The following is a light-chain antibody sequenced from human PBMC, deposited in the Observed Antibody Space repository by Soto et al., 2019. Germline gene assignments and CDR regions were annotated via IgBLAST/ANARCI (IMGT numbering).Light chain of an antibody. CDR3: QHYDSWPPT. CDR1: QSIRNK. V-gene: IGKV3-15*01. CDR2: GAS. Sequence: EIVMPQSPATVSVSPGERATLYCRASQSIRNKLAWYQQRPGQAPTLLIYGASTRATGVPATFRGSGSGTEFTLTINGLPSEDFALYWWQHYDSWPPTFGGGTKVEIK. J-gene: IGKJ4*01.